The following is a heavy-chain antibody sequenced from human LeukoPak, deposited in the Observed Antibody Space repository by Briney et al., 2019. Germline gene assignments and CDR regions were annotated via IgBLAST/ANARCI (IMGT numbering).Heavy chain of an antibody. CDR1: GFTFSNYW. Sequence: GGSLRLSCAASGFTFSNYWMHWVRQAPGKGMVWVSRINSDGSSRNYADSVKGRFTISRDNAKNTLYLQMNSLRAEDTAVYYCASASSHRIAAGGDYWGQGTLVTVSS. CDR3: ASASSHRIAAGGDY. CDR2: INSDGSSR. J-gene: IGHJ4*02. D-gene: IGHD6-13*01. V-gene: IGHV3-74*01.